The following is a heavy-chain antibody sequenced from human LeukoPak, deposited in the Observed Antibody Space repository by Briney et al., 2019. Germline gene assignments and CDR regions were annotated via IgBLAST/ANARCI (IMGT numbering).Heavy chain of an antibody. Sequence: GGSLRLSCAASGFTFSSYAMSWVRQAPGKGLEWVSAISGSGGSTYYADSVKGRFTISRDNSKNTLYLQMNSLRAEDTAVYYCAKVASSGWYGGYYFDYWGQGTLVTVSS. CDR2: ISGSGGST. J-gene: IGHJ4*02. D-gene: IGHD6-19*01. CDR3: AKVASSGWYGGYYFDY. V-gene: IGHV3-23*01. CDR1: GFTFSSYA.